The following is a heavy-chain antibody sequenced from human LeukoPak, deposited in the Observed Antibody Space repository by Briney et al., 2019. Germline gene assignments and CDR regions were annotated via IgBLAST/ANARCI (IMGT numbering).Heavy chain of an antibody. J-gene: IGHJ5*02. D-gene: IGHD6-25*01. Sequence: PSETLSLTCTVSGGSISSSSYYWGWIRQPPGKGLEWIGSIYYSGSTYYNPSLKSRVTISVDTSKNQFSLKLSSVTAADTAVYYCARHGGLNWFDPWGQGTLVTVSS. CDR1: GGSISSSSYY. CDR2: IYYSGST. CDR3: ARHGGLNWFDP. V-gene: IGHV4-39*01.